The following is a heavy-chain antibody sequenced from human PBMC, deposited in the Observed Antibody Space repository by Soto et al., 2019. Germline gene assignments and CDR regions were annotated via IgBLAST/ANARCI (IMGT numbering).Heavy chain of an antibody. CDR1: GYSFTSYW. J-gene: IGHJ6*02. CDR3: ASAIAAAGTTYFWYYGMDV. D-gene: IGHD6-13*01. Sequence: PGESLKISCKGSGYSFTSYWITWVRQMPGEGLEWMGNIDPSDSYTNYSPSFQGHVTISADKSFNTAYLQWSSLKASDTAMYYCASAIAAAGTTYFWYYGMDVWGQGTTVTVSS. CDR2: IDPSDSYT. V-gene: IGHV5-10-1*01.